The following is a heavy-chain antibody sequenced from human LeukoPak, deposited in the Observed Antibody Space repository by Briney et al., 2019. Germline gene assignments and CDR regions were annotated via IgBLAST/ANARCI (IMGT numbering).Heavy chain of an antibody. J-gene: IGHJ4*02. Sequence: GGSLRLSCAASGFTFSSYSMNWVRQAPGKGLEWVSSISSSSSYIYYADSVKGRFTISRDNAKNSLYLQMNSLRAEDTAVYYCARDYPQLAYCGGDCRPYFDYWGQGTLVTVSS. CDR2: ISSSSSYI. CDR3: ARDYPQLAYCGGDCRPYFDY. V-gene: IGHV3-21*01. CDR1: GFTFSSYS. D-gene: IGHD2-21*02.